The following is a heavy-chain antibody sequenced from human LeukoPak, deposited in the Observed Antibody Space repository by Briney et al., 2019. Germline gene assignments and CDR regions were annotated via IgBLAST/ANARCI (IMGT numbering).Heavy chain of an antibody. CDR3: ARSLRRDYYDSTDAFDI. CDR2: IYYSGST. V-gene: IGHV4-59*06. D-gene: IGHD3-22*01. CDR1: GGSISSYY. J-gene: IGHJ3*02. Sequence: SETLSLTCTVSGGSISSYYWSWIRQHPGKGLEWIGYIYYSGSTYYNPSLKSRVTISVDTSKNQFSLKLSSVTAADTAVYYCARSLRRDYYDSTDAFDIWGQGTMVTVSS.